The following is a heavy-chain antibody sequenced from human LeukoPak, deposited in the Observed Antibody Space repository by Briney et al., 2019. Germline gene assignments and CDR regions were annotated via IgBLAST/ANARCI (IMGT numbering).Heavy chain of an antibody. Sequence: PGGSLRLSCAASGFTFSRYWMHWVRQAPGKGLVWVSLIDNDEKITTYADSVKGRFTISRDNAMNTLYLQMNSLRADDTAVYYCARDTIAAPGDFDYWGQGTLVTVSS. CDR2: IDNDEKIT. CDR3: ARDTIAAPGDFDY. J-gene: IGHJ4*02. V-gene: IGHV3-74*01. D-gene: IGHD6-13*01. CDR1: GFTFSRYW.